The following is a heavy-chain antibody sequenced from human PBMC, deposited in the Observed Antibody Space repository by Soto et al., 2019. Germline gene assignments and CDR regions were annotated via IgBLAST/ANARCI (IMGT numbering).Heavy chain of an antibody. Sequence: QVPLVESGGGVVQPGRSLRLSCAASGFTFRSYGMHWVRQAPGKGLEWVAVISYDGSNKYYADSVKGRFTISRDNSKNTLYLQMNSLRAEDTAVYYCAKDGEVILVYYLDVWGNGTTVTVS. V-gene: IGHV3-30*18. CDR1: GFTFRSYG. CDR3: AKDGEVILVYYLDV. D-gene: IGHD3-22*01. CDR2: ISYDGSNK. J-gene: IGHJ6*03.